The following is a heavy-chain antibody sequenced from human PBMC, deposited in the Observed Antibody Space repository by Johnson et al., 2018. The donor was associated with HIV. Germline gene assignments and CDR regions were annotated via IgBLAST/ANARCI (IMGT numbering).Heavy chain of an antibody. CDR3: TRGGVGAGDACDI. D-gene: IGHD1-26*01. J-gene: IGHJ3*02. V-gene: IGHV3-73*02. CDR1: GFTFSGSA. CDR2: IRSKANSYAT. Sequence: VQLVESGGGLVQPGGSLKLSCAASGFTFSGSAMHWVRQASGKGLEWVGRIRSKANSYATAYAASVKGRFTISRDDSKNTAYLQMNSLKTEDTAVYYCTRGGVGAGDACDIWGQGTMVTVSS.